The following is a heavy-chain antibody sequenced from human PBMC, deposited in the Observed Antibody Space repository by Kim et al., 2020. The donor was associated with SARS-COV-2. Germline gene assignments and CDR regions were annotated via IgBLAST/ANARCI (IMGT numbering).Heavy chain of an antibody. CDR3: ARAAYSSSSRYYYYGMDV. Sequence: GGSLRLSCAASGFTFSSYGMHWVRQAPGKGLEWVAVIWYDGSNKYYADSVKDRFTISRDNSKNTLYLQMNSLRAEDTAVYYCARAAYSSSSRYYYYGMDVWGQGSTVTVSS. D-gene: IGHD6-6*01. CDR1: GFTFSSYG. V-gene: IGHV3-33*01. CDR2: IWYDGSNK. J-gene: IGHJ6*02.